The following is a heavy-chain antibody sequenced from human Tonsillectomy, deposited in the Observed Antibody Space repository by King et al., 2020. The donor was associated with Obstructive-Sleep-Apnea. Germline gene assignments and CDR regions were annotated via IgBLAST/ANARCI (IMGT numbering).Heavy chain of an antibody. J-gene: IGHJ4*02. D-gene: IGHD3-10*01. V-gene: IGHV4-39*01. Sequence: QLQESGPGLVKPSETLSLTCTVSGDSISSSSYYWGWIRQPPGKGLEWIGSIYYSGSTYYNPSLKSRVTISVDTSKNQFSLKLSSVTAADTAVYYCARHGELLWFGELPYYFDYWGQGTLVTVSS. CDR2: IYYSGST. CDR1: GDSISSSSYY. CDR3: ARHGELLWFGELPYYFDY.